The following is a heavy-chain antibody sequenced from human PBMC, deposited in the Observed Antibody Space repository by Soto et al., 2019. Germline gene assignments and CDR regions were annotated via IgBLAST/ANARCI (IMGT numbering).Heavy chain of an antibody. J-gene: IGHJ4*02. Sequence: ASVKVSCEASGGTFSSYAISWVRQAPGEGLEWMGGIIPIFGTANYAQKFQGRVTITADESTSTAYMELSSLRSEDTAVYYCARERGYSYVYYFDYWGQGTLVTVSS. CDR2: IIPIFGTA. CDR3: ARERGYSYVYYFDY. V-gene: IGHV1-69*13. D-gene: IGHD5-18*01. CDR1: GGTFSSYA.